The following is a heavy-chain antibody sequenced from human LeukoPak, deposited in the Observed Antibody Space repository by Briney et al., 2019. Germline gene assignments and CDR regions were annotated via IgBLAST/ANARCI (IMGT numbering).Heavy chain of an antibody. D-gene: IGHD6-13*01. V-gene: IGHV4-59*01. Sequence: SETLSLTCTVSGGSISGYYWSWIRQPPGKGLEWIGYIYYSGSTNYNPSLKGRVTISVDTSKNQFSLKLSSVTAADTAVYYCARGCSAGTPHNWFDPWGQGTLVTVSS. CDR2: IYYSGST. CDR1: GGSISGYY. CDR3: ARGCSAGTPHNWFDP. J-gene: IGHJ5*02.